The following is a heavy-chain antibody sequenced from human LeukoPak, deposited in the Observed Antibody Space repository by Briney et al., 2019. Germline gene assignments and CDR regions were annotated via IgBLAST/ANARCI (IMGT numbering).Heavy chain of an antibody. CDR3: AKGRAGNRDDAFDI. V-gene: IGHV3-9*03. CDR2: ISWNSGSI. Sequence: GGSLRLSCAASGFTFDDYAMHWVRQAPGKGLEWVSGISWNSGSIGYADSVKGRFTISRDNAKNSLYLQMNSLRAEDMALYCCAKGRAGNRDDAFDIWGQGTMVTVSS. D-gene: IGHD6-19*01. J-gene: IGHJ3*02. CDR1: GFTFDDYA.